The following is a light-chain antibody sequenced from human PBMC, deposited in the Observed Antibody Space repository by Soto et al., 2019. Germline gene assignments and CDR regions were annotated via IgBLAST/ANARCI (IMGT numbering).Light chain of an antibody. CDR1: SSDVGGYNY. CDR2: DVS. J-gene: IGLJ1*01. CDR3: SSYTSSSTLFV. Sequence: QSVLTQPASVSGSPGQSITISCTGTSSDVGGYNYVSWYQQHPGKAPKLMIYDVSNRPSGVSNRFSGSTSGNTAYLTISGLQAEDEADYYCSSYTSSSTLFVFGTGTKVTVL. V-gene: IGLV2-14*01.